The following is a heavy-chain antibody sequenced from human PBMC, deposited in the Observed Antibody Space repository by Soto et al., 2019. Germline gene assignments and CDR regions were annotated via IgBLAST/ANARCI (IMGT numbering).Heavy chain of an antibody. CDR3: ARGNHRWLQLWYFDL. Sequence: QVQLVQSGAEVKKPGSSVTVSCKASGGTFSSYTISWVRQAPGQGLEWMGGIIPIFGTATSAQKFQGRVTITADESTSPAYLEWSRLRSEDTAVYYCARGNHRWLQLWYFDLWGRGTLVTVSS. D-gene: IGHD5-12*01. J-gene: IGHJ2*01. CDR2: IIPIFGTA. V-gene: IGHV1-69*12. CDR1: GGTFSSYT.